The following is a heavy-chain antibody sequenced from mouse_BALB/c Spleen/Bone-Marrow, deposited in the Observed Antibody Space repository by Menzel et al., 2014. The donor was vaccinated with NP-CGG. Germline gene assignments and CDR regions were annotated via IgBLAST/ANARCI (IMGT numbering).Heavy chain of an antibody. D-gene: IGHD2-4*01. V-gene: IGHV1-80*01. J-gene: IGHJ4*01. CDR1: GYVFSSYW. CDR2: IFPGDGDT. Sequence: VQLQQSGAELVRPGSSVKISCKASGYVFSSYWMNWVKQRPGQGLEWIGQIFPGDGDTNYNGQFKGKATLTADRSSSTAFMQLSSLTSEDSAVYFCARGDFDYDVTMDYWGQGTSVTVSS. CDR3: ARGDFDYDVTMDY.